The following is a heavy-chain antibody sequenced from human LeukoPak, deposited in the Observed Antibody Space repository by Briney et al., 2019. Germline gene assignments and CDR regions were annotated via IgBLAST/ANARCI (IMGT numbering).Heavy chain of an antibody. J-gene: IGHJ4*02. CDR1: GFTFSSYW. CDR2: IKQDGGET. CDR3: TREDHSNYNY. V-gene: IGHV3-7*01. D-gene: IGHD4-11*01. Sequence: GGSLRLSCAASGFTFSSYWMNWVRQAPGKGLEWVASIKQDGGETFYVDSVKGRFTISRGNAKNSLYLQMNSLRAEDTAVYYCTREDHSNYNYWGQGTLVTVSS.